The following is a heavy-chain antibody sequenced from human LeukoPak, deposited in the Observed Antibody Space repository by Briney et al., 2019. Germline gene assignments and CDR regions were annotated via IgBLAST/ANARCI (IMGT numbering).Heavy chain of an antibody. CDR1: GGTFSSYA. V-gene: IGHV1-69*13. CDR3: AWGTGYCSSTSCSSYYFAY. J-gene: IGHJ4*02. CDR2: IIPIFGTA. D-gene: IGHD2-2*01. Sequence: EASVKVSCKASGGTFSSYAISWVRQAPGEGLEWMGGIIPIFGTANYAQKFQGRVTITADESTSTAYMELSSLRSEDTAVYYCAWGTGYCSSTSCSSYYFAYWGQGTLVTVSS.